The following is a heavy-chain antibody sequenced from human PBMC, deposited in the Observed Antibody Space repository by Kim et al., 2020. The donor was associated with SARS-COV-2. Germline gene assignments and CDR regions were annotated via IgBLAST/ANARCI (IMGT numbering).Heavy chain of an antibody. CDR1: GFTFSSYA. J-gene: IGHJ6*02. CDR3: AKDFEEQQCDYGMDV. Sequence: GGSLRLSCAASGFTFSSYAMHWVRQAPGKGLEWVAVIWYDGSNKYYADSVKGRFTISRDNSKNTLYLQMNSLRAEDTAVYYCAKDFEEQQCDYGMDVWGQGTTVTVSS. D-gene: IGHD6-13*01. CDR2: IWYDGSNK. V-gene: IGHV3-33*06.